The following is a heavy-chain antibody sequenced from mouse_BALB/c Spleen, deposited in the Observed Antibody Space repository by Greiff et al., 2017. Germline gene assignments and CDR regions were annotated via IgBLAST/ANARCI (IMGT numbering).Heavy chain of an antibody. V-gene: IGHV5-6-5*01. CDR1: GFTFSSYA. Sequence: EVKLMESGGGLVKPGGSLKLSCAASGFTFSSYAMSWVRQTPEKRLEWVASISSGGSTYYPDSVKGRFTISRDNARNILYLQMSSLRSEDTAMYYCARVYYGSSYHYWGQGTTLTVSS. CDR2: ISSGGST. D-gene: IGHD1-1*01. CDR3: ARVYYGSSYHY. J-gene: IGHJ2*01.